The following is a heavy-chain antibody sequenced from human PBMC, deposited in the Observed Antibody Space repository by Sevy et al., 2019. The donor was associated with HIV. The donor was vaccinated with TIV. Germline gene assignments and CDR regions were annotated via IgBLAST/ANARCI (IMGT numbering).Heavy chain of an antibody. CDR3: ATAYYDILTGYLGRDAFDI. CDR1: GFTVSSNY. Sequence: GGSLRLSCAASGFTVSSNYMSWVRQAPGKGLEWVSVIYSGGSTYYADSVKGRFTISRDNSKNTLYLQMNSLRAEDTAVYYCATAYYDILTGYLGRDAFDIWGQGTMVTVSS. V-gene: IGHV3-66*02. J-gene: IGHJ3*02. D-gene: IGHD3-9*01. CDR2: IYSGGST.